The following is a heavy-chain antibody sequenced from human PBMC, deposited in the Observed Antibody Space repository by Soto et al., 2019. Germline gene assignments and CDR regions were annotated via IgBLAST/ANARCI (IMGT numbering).Heavy chain of an antibody. CDR2: IYWADDK. CDR3: AHLRRFYGSSAYYYPLDY. Sequence: QITLKESGPTLVKPTQALTLTCTFSGFSLSTSGVGVAWIRQPPGRALEWLALIYWADDKRYSPSLKNRLTITKDTSKNLVVLKMNNMDPVDTATYYCAHLRRFYGSSAYYYPLDYWGQGTLVTVSS. CDR1: GFSLSTSGVG. D-gene: IGHD3-22*01. V-gene: IGHV2-5*02. J-gene: IGHJ4*02.